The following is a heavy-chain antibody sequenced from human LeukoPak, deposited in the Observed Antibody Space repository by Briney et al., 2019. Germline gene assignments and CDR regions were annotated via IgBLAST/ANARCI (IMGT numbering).Heavy chain of an antibody. J-gene: IGHJ4*02. CDR1: GGTFSSYA. CDR3: ARVPGYSGYDYWYYFDY. Sequence: SVKVSCKASGGTFSSYAISWVRQAPGQGLEWMGGIIPIFGTANYAQKFQGRVTIIADESTSTAYMELSSLRSEDTAVYYCARVPGYSGYDYWYYFDYWGQGTLVTVSS. CDR2: IIPIFGTA. V-gene: IGHV1-69*13. D-gene: IGHD5-12*01.